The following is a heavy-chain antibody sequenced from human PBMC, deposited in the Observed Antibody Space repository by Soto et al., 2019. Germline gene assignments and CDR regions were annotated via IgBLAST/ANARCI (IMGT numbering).Heavy chain of an antibody. Sequence: VPVLESGGGLVQPGGSLRLSCAASGFTASNYAMSWVRQAPGKGLEWVSGFSGSGGATFYADSVKGRFTLSRDSSKNTVYLQMNRLRVEDTAVYYCAKAGGDYWGQGTLVTVSS. J-gene: IGHJ4*02. CDR1: GFTASNYA. D-gene: IGHD3-10*01. V-gene: IGHV3-23*01. CDR3: AKAGGDY. CDR2: FSGSGGAT.